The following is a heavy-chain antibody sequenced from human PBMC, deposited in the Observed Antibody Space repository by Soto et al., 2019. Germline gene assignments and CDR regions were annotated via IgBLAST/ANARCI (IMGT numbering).Heavy chain of an antibody. Sequence: QVQLVQSGAEVKKPGSSVKVSCKASGGTFSSYAISWVRQAPGQGLEWMGGLIPIFGTANYAQKFQGRVTITADESTSTAYMELSRLRSEDTAVYYCARGADYYDSSGPSFDYWGQGTLVTVTS. CDR3: ARGADYYDSSGPSFDY. CDR1: GGTFSSYA. D-gene: IGHD3-22*01. J-gene: IGHJ4*02. CDR2: LIPIFGTA. V-gene: IGHV1-69*01.